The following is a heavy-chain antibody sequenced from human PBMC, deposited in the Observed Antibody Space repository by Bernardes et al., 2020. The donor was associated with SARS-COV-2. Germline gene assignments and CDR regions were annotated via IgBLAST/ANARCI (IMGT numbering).Heavy chain of an antibody. CDR1: GGTFSSYA. D-gene: IGHD3-10*01. J-gene: IGHJ6*02. CDR2: ITPIFGTA. CDR3: ARAYYGSGSPVIYGMDV. Sequence: SVKVSCKASGGTFSSYAISWVRQAPGQGLEWMGRITPIFGTANYAQKFQGRVTITADESTSTAYMELSSLRSEDTAVYYCARAYYGSGSPVIYGMDVWGQGTTVTVSS. V-gene: IGHV1-69*13.